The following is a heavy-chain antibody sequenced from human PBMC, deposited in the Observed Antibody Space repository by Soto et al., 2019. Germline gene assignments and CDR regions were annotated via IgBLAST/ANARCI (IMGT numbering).Heavy chain of an antibody. J-gene: IGHJ4*02. CDR3: ASIAAAVVNY. V-gene: IGHV4-59*01. CDR1: GGSISSDY. Sequence: QVQLQESGPGLVKPSETLSLTCTVSGGSISSDYWSWIRQPPGKGLEWIGYIYYSGSTNYNPSLKSRVTISVDTSKNQFSLKLSSVTAADTAVYYCASIAAAVVNYWGQGTLVTVSS. CDR2: IYYSGST. D-gene: IGHD6-13*01.